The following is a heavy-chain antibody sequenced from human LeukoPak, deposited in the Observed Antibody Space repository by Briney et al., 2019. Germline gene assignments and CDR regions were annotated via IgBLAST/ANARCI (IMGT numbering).Heavy chain of an antibody. Sequence: GESLKISFKGSGSSFTSYWIGWVRPMPGKGLEWMGIIYPGDSDTRYSPSFQGQVTISADKSISTAYLQWSSLKASDTAMYYCARGVDYDFWSGYYSPSYYLDYWGQGTLVTVSS. V-gene: IGHV5-51*01. CDR1: GSSFTSYW. J-gene: IGHJ4*02. CDR3: ARGVDYDFWSGYYSPSYYLDY. D-gene: IGHD3-3*01. CDR2: IYPGDSDT.